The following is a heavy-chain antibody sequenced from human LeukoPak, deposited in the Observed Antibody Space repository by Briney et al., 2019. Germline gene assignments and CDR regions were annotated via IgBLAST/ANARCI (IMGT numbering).Heavy chain of an antibody. J-gene: IGHJ4*02. D-gene: IGHD3-10*01. CDR2: INPNSGGT. CDR3: ANLWFGELAN. V-gene: IGHV1-2*02. CDR1: GYTFTGYY. Sequence: GASVKVSCKASGYTFTGYYMHWVRQAPGQGLEWMGWINPNSGGTNYAQKFQGRVTMTEDTSTDTAYMELSSLRSEDTAVYYCANLWFGELANWGQGTLVTVSS.